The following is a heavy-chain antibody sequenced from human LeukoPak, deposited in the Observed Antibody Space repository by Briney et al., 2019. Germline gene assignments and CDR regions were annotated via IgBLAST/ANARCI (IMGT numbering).Heavy chain of an antibody. Sequence: SETLSLTCIVSGGSISSISSNNYHWGWIRQPPGKGLEWIGSIYYSGSTYYNPSLKSRVTISVDTPKNQFSLKLSSVTAADTALYYCAREMGVVTAHGIDVWGQGTTVTVSS. CDR3: AREMGVVTAHGIDV. V-gene: IGHV4-39*02. D-gene: IGHD4-23*01. J-gene: IGHJ6*02. CDR2: IYYSGST. CDR1: GGSISSISSNNYH.